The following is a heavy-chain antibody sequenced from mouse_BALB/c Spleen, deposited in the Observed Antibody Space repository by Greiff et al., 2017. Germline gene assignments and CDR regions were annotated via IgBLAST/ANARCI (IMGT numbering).Heavy chain of an antibody. D-gene: IGHD2-1*01. Sequence: EVKLMESGPGLVKPSQSLSLTCTVTGYSITSDYAWNWIRQFPGNKLEWMGYISYSGSTSYNPSLKRRISITRDTSKNQFFLQLNSVTTEDTATYYCAGGNPPYYFDYWGQGTTLTVSS. CDR3: AGGNPPYYFDY. J-gene: IGHJ2*01. V-gene: IGHV3-2*02. CDR1: GYSITSDYA. CDR2: ISYSGST.